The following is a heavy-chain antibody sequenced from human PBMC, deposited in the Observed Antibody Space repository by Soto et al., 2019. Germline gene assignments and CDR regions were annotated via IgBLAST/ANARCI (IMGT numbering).Heavy chain of an antibody. CDR2: ISSSSSYI. Sequence: GGSLRLSCAASGFSFSSYSMNWVRQAPGKGLEWVSSISSSSSYIHYADSVKGRFTISRDNAKNSLYLQMNSLRAEDTAVYYCARVTTVTTHDAFDIWGQGTMVTVSS. V-gene: IGHV3-21*01. J-gene: IGHJ3*02. CDR1: GFSFSSYS. CDR3: ARVTTVTTHDAFDI. D-gene: IGHD4-17*01.